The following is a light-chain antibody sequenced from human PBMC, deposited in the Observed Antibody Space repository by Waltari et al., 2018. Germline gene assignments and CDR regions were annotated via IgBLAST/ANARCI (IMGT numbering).Light chain of an antibody. V-gene: IGKV1-5*03. CDR2: QAS. J-gene: IGKJ1*01. CDR3: QQYHTYPWT. Sequence: DIQMTQSPSTLSASVGDRVTMTCRASQSINSWLAWYQQKPGKAPKVLIYQASSLKSGVSSRFSGSGSGAEFTLTISSLQPDDFATYYCQQYHTYPWTFGQGTTV. CDR1: QSINSW.